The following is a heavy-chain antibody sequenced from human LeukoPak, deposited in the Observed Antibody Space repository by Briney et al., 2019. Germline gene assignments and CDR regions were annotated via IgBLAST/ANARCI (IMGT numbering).Heavy chain of an antibody. J-gene: IGHJ5*02. D-gene: IGHD5-12*01. CDR2: IIPIFGTA. CDR1: GGTFSSYA. V-gene: IGHV1-69*01. Sequence: SVKVSCKASGGTFSSYAISWVRQAPGQGPEWMGGIIPIFGTANYAQKFQGRVTITADESTSTAYMELSSLRSEDTAVYYCARAPVDMVWFDPWGQGTLVTVSS. CDR3: ARAPVDMVWFDP.